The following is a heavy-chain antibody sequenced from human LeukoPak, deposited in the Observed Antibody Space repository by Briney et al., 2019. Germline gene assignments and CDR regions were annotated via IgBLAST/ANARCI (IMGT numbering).Heavy chain of an antibody. J-gene: IGHJ4*02. D-gene: IGHD3-22*01. Sequence: SETLSLTCTVSGGSISSSSYYWGWIRQPPGKGLEWIGSIYYSGSTYYNPSLKSRVTISVDTSENQFSLKLSSVTAADTAVYYCARQGGYYDSSGAHPLPDYWGQGTLVTVPS. CDR2: IYYSGST. V-gene: IGHV4-39*01. CDR3: ARQGGYYDSSGAHPLPDY. CDR1: GGSISSSSYY.